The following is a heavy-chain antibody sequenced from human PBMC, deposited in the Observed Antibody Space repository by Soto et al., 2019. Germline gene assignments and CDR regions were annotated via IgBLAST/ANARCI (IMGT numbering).Heavy chain of an antibody. Sequence: SETLSLTCAVYGGSFSGYYWSWIRQPPGKGLEWIGEINHSGSTNHNPSLKSRVTISVDTSKNQFSLKLSSVTAADTAVYYCASALAGYSYGYDYWGQGTLVTVSS. V-gene: IGHV4-34*01. CDR1: GGSFSGYY. CDR2: INHSGST. J-gene: IGHJ4*02. CDR3: ASALAGYSYGYDY. D-gene: IGHD5-18*01.